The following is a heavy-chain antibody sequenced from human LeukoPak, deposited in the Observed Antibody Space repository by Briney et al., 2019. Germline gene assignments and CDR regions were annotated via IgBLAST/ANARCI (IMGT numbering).Heavy chain of an antibody. J-gene: IGHJ3*02. CDR2: ISQDGSEK. CDR3: AKALGRDYDANAYDAFDI. V-gene: IGHV3-7*03. Sequence: GGSLRLSCAASGFTFSRNWMIWVRQAPGKRLEWVANISQDGSEKYYVDSVKGRFTISRDNAKNSLYLQMNSLRAEDTALYYCAKALGRDYDANAYDAFDIWGQGTMVTVSS. CDR1: GFTFSRNW. D-gene: IGHD4-17*01.